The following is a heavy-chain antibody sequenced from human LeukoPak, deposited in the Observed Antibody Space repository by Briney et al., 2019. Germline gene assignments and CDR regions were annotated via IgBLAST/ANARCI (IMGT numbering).Heavy chain of an antibody. CDR2: VYGGGST. CDR3: ARGQGYYDGLDI. J-gene: IGHJ6*02. CDR1: GFTVSSNY. Sequence: PGGSLRLSCAASGFTVSSNYVTWVRQAPGKGLEWISVVYGGGSTYYADSVKGRFTVTRDISKNTLYLQMNSVRAGDTAVYYSARGQGYYDGLDIWGQGTTVTVSS. V-gene: IGHV3-66*01.